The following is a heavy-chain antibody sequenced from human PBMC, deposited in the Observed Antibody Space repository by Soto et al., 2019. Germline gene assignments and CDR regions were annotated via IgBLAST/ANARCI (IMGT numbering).Heavy chain of an antibody. CDR2: LRSKAYGGTT. CDR1: GFTFGYYA. Sequence: GGSLRLSCTASGFTFGYYAMGWFRQAPGKGLEWVGFLRSKAYGGTTEYAASVKRRFTISRDDSKSIAYLQMNSLKTDDTAVYYCTSDNDYGENSHWGQGTLVTVSS. J-gene: IGHJ4*02. V-gene: IGHV3-49*03. CDR3: TSDNDYGENSH. D-gene: IGHD4-17*01.